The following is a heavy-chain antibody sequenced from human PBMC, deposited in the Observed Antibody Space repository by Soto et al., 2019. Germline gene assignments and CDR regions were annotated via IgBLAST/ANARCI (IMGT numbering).Heavy chain of an antibody. CDR3: KKYYYFDS. CDR2: INIVGGNT. Sequence: VQLLESGGGLVQPGGSLRLSCAASGFTFSNYAMSWVRQAPGKALEWVSSINIVGGNTNYADSVRGRFTMSRDDSKNTVFLQMNSLRAEDTDIYYGKKYYYFDSWGQGTMVTVSS. J-gene: IGHJ4*02. V-gene: IGHV3-23*01. CDR1: GFTFSNYA.